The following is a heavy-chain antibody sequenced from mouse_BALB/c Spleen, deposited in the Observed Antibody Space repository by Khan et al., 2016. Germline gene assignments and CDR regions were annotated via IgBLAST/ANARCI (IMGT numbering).Heavy chain of an antibody. CDR3: ARSTDY. CDR1: GFNFKDTY. CDR2: IDPANGNT. Sequence: VQLQQSGAELVKPGASVKLSCTASGFNFKDTYMHWVKQRPEQGLEWIGRIDPANGNTKYDPKFQGKATITADTSSNTAYLQLSSLTSEDTAVXYCARSTDYWCQGTTLTVSS. V-gene: IGHV14-3*02. J-gene: IGHJ2*01.